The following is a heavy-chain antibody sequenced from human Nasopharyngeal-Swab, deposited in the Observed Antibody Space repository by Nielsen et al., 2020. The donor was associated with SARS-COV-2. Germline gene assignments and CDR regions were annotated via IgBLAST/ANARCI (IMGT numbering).Heavy chain of an antibody. CDR2: ISYDGSNK. CDR1: GFTFSSYG. CDR3: ARDSGSYKEILFDY. D-gene: IGHD1-26*01. J-gene: IGHJ4*02. V-gene: IGHV3-30*03. Sequence: GGSLRLSCAASGFTFSSYGMHWVRQAPGKGLEWVAVISYDGSNKYYADSVKGRFTISRDNSKNTLYLQMNSLRAEDTAVYYCARDSGSYKEILFDYWGQGTLVTVSS.